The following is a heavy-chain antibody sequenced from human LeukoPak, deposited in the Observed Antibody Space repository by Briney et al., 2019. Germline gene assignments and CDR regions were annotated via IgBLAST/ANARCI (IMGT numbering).Heavy chain of an antibody. J-gene: IGHJ4*02. CDR2: IYYDGST. Sequence: PSETLSLTCTVSGGSISSYYWSWLRQPPGKGLEWIGYIYYDGSTNYNPSLKSRVTISVDTSKNQFSLKLSSVTAADTAVYYCARLYSSSFPLYWGQGTLVSVSS. CDR1: GGSISSYY. D-gene: IGHD6-6*01. V-gene: IGHV4-59*08. CDR3: ARLYSSSFPLY.